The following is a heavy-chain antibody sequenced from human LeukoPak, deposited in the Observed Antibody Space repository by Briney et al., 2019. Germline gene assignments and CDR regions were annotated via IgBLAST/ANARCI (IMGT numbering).Heavy chain of an antibody. CDR1: GFTFSSYA. Sequence: GGSLRLSCAASGFTFSSYAMHWVRQAPGKGLEWVAVISYDGSNKYYAGSVKGRFTISRDNSKNTLYLQMNSLRAEDAAVYYCARRAVAGTIRHNWFDPWGQGTLVTVSS. CDR2: ISYDGSNK. V-gene: IGHV3-30*04. CDR3: ARRAVAGTIRHNWFDP. J-gene: IGHJ5*02. D-gene: IGHD6-19*01.